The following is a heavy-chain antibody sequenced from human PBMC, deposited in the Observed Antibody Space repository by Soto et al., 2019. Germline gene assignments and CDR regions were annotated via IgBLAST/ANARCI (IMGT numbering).Heavy chain of an antibody. J-gene: IGHJ4*02. V-gene: IGHV3-23*01. Sequence: GGSLRLSCAASGFTFGSYAMSWVRLAPGKGLEWVSVAGPSGSSTFYADSVRGRFTISRDNVENTLYLQMNSLRVADTALYVCARTYYYDSTGYYRTFDYWGQGTLVTVSS. CDR1: GFTFGSYA. CDR2: AGPSGSST. D-gene: IGHD3-22*01. CDR3: ARTYYYDSTGYYRTFDY.